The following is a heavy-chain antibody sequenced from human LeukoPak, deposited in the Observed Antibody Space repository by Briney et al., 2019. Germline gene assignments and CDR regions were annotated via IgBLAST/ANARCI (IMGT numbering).Heavy chain of an antibody. J-gene: IGHJ6*03. V-gene: IGHV4-34*01. CDR3: ARGRLRYFDWYPRNRYYYYMDV. D-gene: IGHD3-9*01. Sequence: ASETLSLTCAVYGGSFSGYYWSWIRQPPGKGLEWIGEINHSGSTNYNPSLKSRVTISVDTSKNQFSLKLSSVTAADTAVYYCARGRLRYFDWYPRNRYYYYMDVWGKGTTVTVSS. CDR1: GGSFSGYY. CDR2: INHSGST.